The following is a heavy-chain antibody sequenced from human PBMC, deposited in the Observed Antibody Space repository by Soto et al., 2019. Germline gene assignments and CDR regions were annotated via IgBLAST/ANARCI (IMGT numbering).Heavy chain of an antibody. V-gene: IGHV4-39*07. Sequence: SETLSLTCTVSGGSISSSTYYWGWMRQPPGKGLEWIASVFIGGNTYYNPSLKSRVTISVDTSKNQFSLKLSSVTAADTAVYYCARDNADYGGNLNAFDIWGQGTMVTVSS. D-gene: IGHD4-17*01. J-gene: IGHJ3*02. CDR2: VFIGGNT. CDR1: GGSISSSTYY. CDR3: ARDNADYGGNLNAFDI.